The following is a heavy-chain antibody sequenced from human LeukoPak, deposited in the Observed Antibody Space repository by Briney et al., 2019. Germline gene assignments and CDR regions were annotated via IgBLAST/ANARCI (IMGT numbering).Heavy chain of an antibody. Sequence: GGSLRLSCAASGFIFRDYYVSWIRQAPGKGLEWISYINSNNESIYVADFVKGRFAISRDNAKNTLYLQMNSLRAEDTAVYYCAREKDYYDSSGYYYSYSSDYWGQGTLVTVSS. CDR1: GFIFRDYY. J-gene: IGHJ4*02. D-gene: IGHD3-22*01. CDR2: INSNNESI. V-gene: IGHV3-11*04. CDR3: AREKDYYDSSGYYYSYSSDY.